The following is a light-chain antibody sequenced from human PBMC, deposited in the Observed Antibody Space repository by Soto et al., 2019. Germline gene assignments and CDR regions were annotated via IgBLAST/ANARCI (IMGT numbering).Light chain of an antibody. CDR1: QSIINNY. CDR2: GAS. Sequence: ESVLTQSPGSLSLSPGETATLSCRASQSIINNYLAWYQQKPGQAPRLLIYGASIRATGVPDRFSGSGSGTEFPLTITRLEAEDFGVYYCQPYGTAPLMYNFGQGNKLGVK. J-gene: IGKJ2*01. V-gene: IGKV3-20*01. CDR3: QPYGTAPLMYN.